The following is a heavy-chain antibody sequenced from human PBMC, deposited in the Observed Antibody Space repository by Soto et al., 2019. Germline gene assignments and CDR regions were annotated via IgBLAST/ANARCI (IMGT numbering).Heavy chain of an antibody. CDR3: AKDINRFNGGIAAAGRNYYYYGMDV. CDR2: ISWDGGST. Sequence: PGGSLRLSCAASGFTFDDYTMHWVRQAPGKGLEWVSLISWDGGSTYYADSVKGRFTISRDNSKNSLYLQMNSLRTEDTALYYCAKDINRFNGGIAAAGRNYYYYGMDVWGQGTTVTVSS. CDR1: GFTFDDYT. J-gene: IGHJ6*02. V-gene: IGHV3-43*01. D-gene: IGHD6-13*01.